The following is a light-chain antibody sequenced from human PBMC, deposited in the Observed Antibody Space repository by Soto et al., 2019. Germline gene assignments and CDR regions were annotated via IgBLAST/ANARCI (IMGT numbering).Light chain of an antibody. J-gene: IGLJ1*01. V-gene: IGLV2-14*01. CDR3: SSVTSSTPYV. Sequence: QSVLTQSASVSGSPGQSITISCTGTSSDVGNYNYVSWYQQHPGEVPKLIIFNVNNRPSGVSNRFSGSKSGNTASLTISGLQAEDEADYYGSSVTSSTPYVSGTGTRGTV. CDR1: SSDVGNYNY. CDR2: NVN.